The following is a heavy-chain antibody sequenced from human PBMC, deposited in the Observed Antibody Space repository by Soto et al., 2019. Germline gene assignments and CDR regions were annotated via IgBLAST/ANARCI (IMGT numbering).Heavy chain of an antibody. Sequence: QVQLQESGPGLVKPSGTLSLTCAVSGDSISRSYWWSWVRQFPGKGLEWIGEIYHSGSTIYNPSLQSRVTLSVDKSKNEFSLKMRSVTAADTAVYYCTSKFWHVLADSFDIWGQGTMVTVSS. CDR2: IYHSGST. CDR1: GDSISRSYW. V-gene: IGHV4-4*02. CDR3: TSKFWHVLADSFDI. J-gene: IGHJ3*02. D-gene: IGHD3-3*02.